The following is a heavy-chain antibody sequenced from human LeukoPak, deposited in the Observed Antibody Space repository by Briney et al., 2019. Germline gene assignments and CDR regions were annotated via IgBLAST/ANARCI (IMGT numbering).Heavy chain of an antibody. CDR3: ARDLLRGNNGVE. D-gene: IGHD5-12*01. CDR1: GYAFTSYA. V-gene: IGHV1-8*03. Sequence: ASVKVSCKASGYAFTSYAMHWVRQAPGQRLEWMGWMNPNSGNTGYAQKFQGRVTITRNTSISTAYMELSSLRSDDTAVYYCARDLLRGNNGVEWGQGTLVTVSS. CDR2: MNPNSGNT. J-gene: IGHJ4*02.